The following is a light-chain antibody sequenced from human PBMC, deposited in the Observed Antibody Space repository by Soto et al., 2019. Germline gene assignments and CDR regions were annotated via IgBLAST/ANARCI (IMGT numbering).Light chain of an antibody. CDR1: SSDVGGYNY. Sequence: HSALTQPPSASGSPGQSVTISCTGTSSDVGGYNYVSWYQQHPGKAPKLMIYAGSKRPSGVPERVSGSKSGNTASLPVSGLQYEYEDDYYCSSYAGSNNLVFGGGTKLTVL. V-gene: IGLV2-8*01. CDR3: SSYAGSNNLV. CDR2: AGS. J-gene: IGLJ2*01.